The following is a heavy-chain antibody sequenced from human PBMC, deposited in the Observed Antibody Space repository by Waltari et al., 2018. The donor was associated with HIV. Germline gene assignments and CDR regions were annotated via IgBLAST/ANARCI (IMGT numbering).Heavy chain of an antibody. D-gene: IGHD3-3*01. V-gene: IGHV3-74*01. CDR1: FSTYW. CDR3: ARDLSGYSDY. CDR2: IDEYGGIT. J-gene: IGHJ4*02. Sequence: FSTYWMHWVRQAPGKGLVWVSRIDEYGGITNYADSVEGRFTISRDNAKNTLYLQMNNLRAEDTATYYCARDLSGYSDYWGQGTLVTVSS.